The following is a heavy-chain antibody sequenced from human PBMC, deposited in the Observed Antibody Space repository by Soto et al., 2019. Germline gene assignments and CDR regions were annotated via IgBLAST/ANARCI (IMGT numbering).Heavy chain of an antibody. CDR1: GGSFSGYY. Sequence: LSLTCGVYGGSFSGYYWSWIRQPPGKGLEWIGEINHGGSTNYNPSLKRRVTISVDTSKNQFSLKLSSVTAADTAVYYCARGQRYLGYSSSWSPTNYYYGMDVWGQGTTVTVSS. CDR3: ARGQRYLGYSSSWSPTNYYYGMDV. J-gene: IGHJ6*02. D-gene: IGHD6-13*01. CDR2: INHGGST. V-gene: IGHV4-34*01.